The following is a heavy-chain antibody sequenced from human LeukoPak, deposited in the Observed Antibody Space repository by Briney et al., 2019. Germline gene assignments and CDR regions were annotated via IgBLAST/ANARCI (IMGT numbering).Heavy chain of an antibody. J-gene: IGHJ4*02. CDR1: GFTFSSYN. CDR3: ARTRVYSAPSDY. D-gene: IGHD5-12*01. Sequence: GGSLRLSCVASGFTFSSYNMNWVRQAPGKGLEWISYISSISSTISYADSVKGRFSISRDNAKNSLFLQMNSLRAEDTAVYYCARTRVYSAPSDYWGQGTLVTVSS. CDR2: ISSISSTI. V-gene: IGHV3-48*01.